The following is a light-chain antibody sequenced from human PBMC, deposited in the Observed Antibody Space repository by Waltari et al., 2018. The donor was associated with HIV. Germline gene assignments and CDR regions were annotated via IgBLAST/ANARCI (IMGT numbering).Light chain of an antibody. Sequence: TQSPDSLAVSLGERATINCKSSQSVLYSSNNKNYLAWYQQKPGQPPKLLIYWASTRESGVPDRFSGSGSGTDFTLTISSLQAEDVAVYYCQQCYSTPWTFGQGTKVEIK. CDR1: QSVLYSSNNKNY. J-gene: IGKJ1*01. CDR2: WAS. CDR3: QQCYSTPWT. V-gene: IGKV4-1*01.